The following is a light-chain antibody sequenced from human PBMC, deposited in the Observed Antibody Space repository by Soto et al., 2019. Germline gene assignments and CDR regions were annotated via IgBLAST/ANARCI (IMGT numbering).Light chain of an antibody. J-gene: IGKJ4*01. CDR3: QQYGSSSLT. CDR1: QSVSSSY. CDR2: GAS. V-gene: IGKV3-20*01. Sequence: EIVLTQSPGTLSLSPGERATLSCRASQSVSSSYLAWYQQKPDQAPRLLIYGASSRATGIPDRFSGSGSGTDFTLTISRLEPEDFAVYYCQQYGSSSLTFGGGTKVDI.